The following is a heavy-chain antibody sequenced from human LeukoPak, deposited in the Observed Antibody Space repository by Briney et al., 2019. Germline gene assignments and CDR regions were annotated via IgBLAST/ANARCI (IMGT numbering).Heavy chain of an antibody. V-gene: IGHV3-11*01. CDR1: GFTFSDYY. Sequence: GGSLRLSCGASGFTFSDYYMSWIRQAPGEGLEWISYISSSGITIYYADSVKGRFTISRDNAKNSLYLLMNSLQAEDTAVYYCAKDPYSNYGYYFDYWGQGTLVTVSS. CDR2: ISSSGITI. J-gene: IGHJ4*02. CDR3: AKDPYSNYGYYFDY. D-gene: IGHD4-11*01.